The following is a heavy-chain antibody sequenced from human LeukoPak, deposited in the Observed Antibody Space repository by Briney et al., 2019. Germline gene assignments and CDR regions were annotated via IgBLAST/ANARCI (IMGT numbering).Heavy chain of an antibody. V-gene: IGHV1-18*01. CDR1: GYTFSLYG. CDR2: ISGYDGKT. Sequence: GASVKVSCKASGYTFSLYGISWVRQAPGQGLEWIGWISGYDGKTEYAQKVQDRVTMTADTYTNTVYLDLRGLRPDDTAMYYCARDRAFGRRLLPSTASDNWGQGTLVTVSS. CDR3: ARDRAFGRRLLPSTASDN. D-gene: IGHD3-22*01. J-gene: IGHJ4*02.